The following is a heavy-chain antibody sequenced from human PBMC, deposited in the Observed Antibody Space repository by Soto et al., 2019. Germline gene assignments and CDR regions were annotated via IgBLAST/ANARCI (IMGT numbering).Heavy chain of an antibody. CDR3: ARGELRSFDWLSLEGSLTYYYGMDV. CDR2: ISSSSSYI. Sequence: EVQLVESGGGLVKPGGSLRLSCAASGFTFSSYSMNWVRQAPGKGLEWVSCISSSSSYIYYADSVKGRFTISRDNTKNSLYLQMNCLLAEDTAVYYCARGELRSFDWLSLEGSLTYYYGMDVWGQGTTVTVSS. J-gene: IGHJ6*02. V-gene: IGHV3-21*01. D-gene: IGHD3-9*01. CDR1: GFTFSSYS.